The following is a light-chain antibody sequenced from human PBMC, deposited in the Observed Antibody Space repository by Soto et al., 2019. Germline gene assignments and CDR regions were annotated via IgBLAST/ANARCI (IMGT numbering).Light chain of an antibody. V-gene: IGKV2-30*01. CDR3: MQAKTWPLT. CDR2: FVS. J-gene: IGKJ4*01. CDR1: QSLVYTDGETY. Sequence: DIVMTQSPLSLPVTLGQPASISCRSSQSLVYTDGETYLSWFQQRPGQSPRRLIYFVSNRDSGVPDRFSRSGSGTDFALKISRVEAEDVGVYYCMQAKTWPLTFGGGTKVEIK.